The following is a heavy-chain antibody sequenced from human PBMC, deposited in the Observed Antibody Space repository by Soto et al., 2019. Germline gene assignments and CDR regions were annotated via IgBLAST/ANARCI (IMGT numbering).Heavy chain of an antibody. CDR2: IIPIFGTA. V-gene: IGHV1-69*13. CDR3: ARYTVTTPVSWFDP. CDR1: GGSFRSYA. D-gene: IGHD4-17*01. Sequence: GTSVKLSCEACGGSFRSYAISWVRQAPGQGLEWMGGIIPIFGTANYAQKFQGRVTITADESTSTAYMELSSLRSEDTAVYYCARYTVTTPVSWFDPWGQGTLVTVSS. J-gene: IGHJ5*02.